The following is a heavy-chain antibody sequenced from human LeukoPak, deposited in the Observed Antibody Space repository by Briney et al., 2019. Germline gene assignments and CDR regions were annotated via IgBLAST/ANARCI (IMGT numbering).Heavy chain of an antibody. J-gene: IGHJ4*02. V-gene: IGHV3-23*01. Sequence: PGGSLRLSCAASGFTFSSYAMSWVRQAPGKGLEWVSGISGSGGSTYYADSVKGRFTISRDNSKNTLYLQMNSLRAEDTAVYYCARDLFSGPPFDYWGQGTLVTVSS. D-gene: IGHD2-21*01. CDR2: ISGSGGST. CDR1: GFTFSSYA. CDR3: ARDLFSGPPFDY.